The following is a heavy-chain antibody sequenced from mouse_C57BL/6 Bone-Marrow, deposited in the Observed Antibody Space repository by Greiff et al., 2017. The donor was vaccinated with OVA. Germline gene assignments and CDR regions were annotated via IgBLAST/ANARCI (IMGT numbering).Heavy chain of an antibody. Sequence: QVTLKVSGPGILQPSQTLSLTCSFSGFSLSTSGMGVSWIRQPSGKGLEWLAHIYWDDDKRYNPSLKSRLTISKDTSRNQVFLKITSVDTADTATYYCARKEGYGGAWFAYWGQGTLVTVSA. D-gene: IGHD1-1*02. CDR1: GFSLSTSGMG. CDR2: IYWDDDK. V-gene: IGHV8-12*01. CDR3: ARKEGYGGAWFAY. J-gene: IGHJ3*01.